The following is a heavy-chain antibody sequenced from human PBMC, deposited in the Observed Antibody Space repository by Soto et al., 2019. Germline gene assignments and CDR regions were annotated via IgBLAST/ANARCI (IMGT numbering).Heavy chain of an antibody. CDR1: GGTFSTYT. CDR3: AGVRDPPGDY. D-gene: IGHD3-10*01. Sequence: QVQLVQSGAEVKKPGSSVKVSCKASGGTFSTYTISWVRQAPGQGLEWIGRIIPILGIANYAQKFQGRVTITADKSTSTAYMELSSLRSEDTAVYYCAGVRDPPGDYWGQGTLVTVSS. J-gene: IGHJ4*02. V-gene: IGHV1-69*02. CDR2: IIPILGIA.